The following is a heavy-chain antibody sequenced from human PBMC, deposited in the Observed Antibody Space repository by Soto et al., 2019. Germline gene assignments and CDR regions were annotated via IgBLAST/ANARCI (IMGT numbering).Heavy chain of an antibody. CDR1: GGSISGYS. Sequence: QVQLQESGPGLVKPSETLSLTCTVSGGSISGYSWNWIRQPPGKGLEWIAYIYDSGITNYNPSLKSRVTISVDTSTNQFSLKLSSVTAADMAVYYCAREPRQGDRIYYFDYWGQGTLVTVSS. V-gene: IGHV4-59*01. J-gene: IGHJ4*02. CDR2: IYDSGIT. D-gene: IGHD2-21*02. CDR3: AREPRQGDRIYYFDY.